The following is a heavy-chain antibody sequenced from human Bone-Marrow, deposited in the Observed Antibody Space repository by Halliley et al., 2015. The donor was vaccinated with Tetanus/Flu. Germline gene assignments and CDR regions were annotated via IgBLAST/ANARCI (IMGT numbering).Heavy chain of an antibody. CDR1: GGSLNGGTFY. CDR2: IYHVGST. V-gene: IGHV4-31*01. Sequence: TLSLTCNVSGGSLNGGTFYWTWIRQFPGKGLEWMGYIYHVGSTSRNPSLKSQLTISLDPSKSQFSLKLTSMTAADTAVYYCARAHSTGRIIDYWGQGTLVPVSS. CDR3: ARAHSTGRIIDY. J-gene: IGHJ4*02. D-gene: IGHD3-22*01.